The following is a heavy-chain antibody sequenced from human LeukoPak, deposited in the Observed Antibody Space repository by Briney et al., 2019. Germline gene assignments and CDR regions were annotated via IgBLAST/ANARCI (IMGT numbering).Heavy chain of an antibody. D-gene: IGHD3-9*01. J-gene: IGHJ6*02. Sequence: SVKVSCKASGGTFSSYAISWVRQAPGQGLEWMGRIIPILGIANYAQKFQGRVAITADKSTSTTYMELSSLRSEDTAVYYCARDSDYDILTGYYYYGMDVWGQGTTVTVSS. CDR1: GGTFSSYA. CDR3: ARDSDYDILTGYYYYGMDV. CDR2: IIPILGIA. V-gene: IGHV1-69*04.